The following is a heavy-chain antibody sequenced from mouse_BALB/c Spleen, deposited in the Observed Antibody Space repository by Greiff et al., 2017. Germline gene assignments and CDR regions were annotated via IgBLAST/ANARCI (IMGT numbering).Heavy chain of an antibody. V-gene: IGHV6-6*02. CDR1: GFTFSSYW. J-gene: IGHJ2*01. CDR2: IRLKSDNYAT. D-gene: IGHD2-4*01. CDR3: TVYYDYIFDY. Sequence: EVKLVESGGGLVQPGGSMKLSCVASGFTFSSYWMSWVRQSPEKGLEWVAEIRLKSDNYATHYAESVKGKFTISRDDSKSRLYLQMNSLRAEDTGIYYCTVYYDYIFDYWGQGTTLTVSS.